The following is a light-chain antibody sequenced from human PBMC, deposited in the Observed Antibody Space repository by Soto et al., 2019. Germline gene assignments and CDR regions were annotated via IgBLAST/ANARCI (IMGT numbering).Light chain of an antibody. Sequence: SVLTQPSSAFRTPGPKVTISCSGGRNNIGSNTVNWYQQLPGTAPKLLIYSNNQRPSGVPDRFSGSKSGTSASLAISGLQSEDEADYYCAAWDDSLNGFYVFGTGTKVTVL. V-gene: IGLV1-44*01. J-gene: IGLJ1*01. CDR1: RNNIGSNT. CDR2: SNN. CDR3: AAWDDSLNGFYV.